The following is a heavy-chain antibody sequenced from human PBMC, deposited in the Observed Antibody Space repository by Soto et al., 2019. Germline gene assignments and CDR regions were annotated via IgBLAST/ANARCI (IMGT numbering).Heavy chain of an antibody. D-gene: IGHD2-2*01. V-gene: IGHV3-23*01. CDR1: GVNFRNFA. Sequence: EVQLLESGGGLVQPGGSLTLSCTASGVNFRNFAMTWVRQAPGKGLEWVSAITGGGSTTYFADFVEGPFTISRDNSKNTLYLEMNSLRAEESAVDYCVKWSDAMPEGKWFDPWGQGTLVTVSS. J-gene: IGHJ5*02. CDR2: ITGGGSTT. CDR3: VKWSDAMPEGKWFDP.